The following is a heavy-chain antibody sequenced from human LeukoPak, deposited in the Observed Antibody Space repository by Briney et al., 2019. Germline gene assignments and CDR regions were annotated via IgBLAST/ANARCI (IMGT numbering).Heavy chain of an antibody. CDR3: ARDLSSGWYEYAFDI. J-gene: IGHJ3*02. V-gene: IGHV4-61*02. Sequence: SETLSLTCTVSGGSINSGNYYWSWIRQPAGKGLEWIGRIYTSGSTNYNPSLKSRVTISVDTSKKQFSLKLSSVTAADTAVYYCARDLSSGWYEYAFDIWGQGTMVTVSS. CDR2: IYTSGST. CDR1: GGSINSGNYY. D-gene: IGHD6-19*01.